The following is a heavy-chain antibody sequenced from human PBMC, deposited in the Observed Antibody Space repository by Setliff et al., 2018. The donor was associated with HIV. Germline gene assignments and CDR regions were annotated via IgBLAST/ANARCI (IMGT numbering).Heavy chain of an antibody. CDR1: GFAFSHYW. Sequence: SGGSLRLSCAASGFTSGFAFSHYWMHWVRQAPGKGLVWVSRINSDGSSTSYADSVKGRFTISRDNAKNSLYLQMNSLRAEDTAMYYCAREGYYYGRTEAFDIWGQGTMVTVSS. CDR3: AREGYYYGRTEAFDI. D-gene: IGHD3-10*01. CDR2: INSDGSST. J-gene: IGHJ3*02. V-gene: IGHV3-74*01.